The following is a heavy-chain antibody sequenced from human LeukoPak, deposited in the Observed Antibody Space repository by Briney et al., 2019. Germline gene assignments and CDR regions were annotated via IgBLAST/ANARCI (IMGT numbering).Heavy chain of an antibody. J-gene: IGHJ4*02. CDR1: GGTFSSYA. Sequence: SVKVSCKASGGTFSSYAISWVRQAPGQGLEWMGGIIPIFGTASYAQKFQGRVTVTADESTSTAYMELSSLTSEDTAVYYCARDNKWELFALDYWGQGTLVTVSS. CDR3: ARDNKWELFALDY. D-gene: IGHD1-26*01. CDR2: IIPIFGTA. V-gene: IGHV1-69*13.